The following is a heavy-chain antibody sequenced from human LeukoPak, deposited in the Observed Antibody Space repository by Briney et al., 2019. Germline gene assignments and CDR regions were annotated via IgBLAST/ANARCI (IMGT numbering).Heavy chain of an antibody. CDR1: GFTLSSYV. V-gene: IGHV3-23*01. J-gene: IGHJ4*02. Sequence: GGSLRLSCAASGFTLSSYVMIWVRQAPGKGLEWGSNIGGSGAATHHADSVKGRFTISRENSKNTLHLQMNSLRAEDTAIYYCAKVAFNSSSGHRYFDHWGQGTLVTVSS. CDR3: AKVAFNSSSGHRYFDH. CDR2: IGGSGAAT. D-gene: IGHD6-6*01.